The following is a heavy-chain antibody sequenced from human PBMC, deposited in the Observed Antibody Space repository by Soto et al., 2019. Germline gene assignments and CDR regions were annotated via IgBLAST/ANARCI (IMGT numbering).Heavy chain of an antibody. J-gene: IGHJ4*02. CDR2: VSGNGGTL. Sequence: EVQVVESGGGLVLPGRSLQLSCATSGLNFDDYAIHWVRQAPGQGLQWISGVSGNGGTLGYADSVMGRFTISRDSAKNSGYPQVTSFTPQDTGFYYCAKATGHHGRNSLDYWGQGTLVTVSS. V-gene: IGHV3-9*01. D-gene: IGHD1-1*01. CDR1: GLNFDDYA. CDR3: AKATGHHGRNSLDY.